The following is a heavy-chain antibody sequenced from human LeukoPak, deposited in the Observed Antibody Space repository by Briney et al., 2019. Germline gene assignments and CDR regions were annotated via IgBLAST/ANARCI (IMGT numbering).Heavy chain of an antibody. V-gene: IGHV1-2*02. Sequence: ASVKVSCKASGYTFTGYYVQWARQAPGRWLEWMGWINPNSGGTNYAQKFQGRVTMTRDTSISTAYMELSRLRSDDTAVYYCARGDSRIVVIITVSWALDYWGQGTLVTVSS. J-gene: IGHJ4*02. D-gene: IGHD3-22*01. CDR3: ARGDSRIVVIITVSWALDY. CDR2: INPNSGGT. CDR1: GYTFTGYY.